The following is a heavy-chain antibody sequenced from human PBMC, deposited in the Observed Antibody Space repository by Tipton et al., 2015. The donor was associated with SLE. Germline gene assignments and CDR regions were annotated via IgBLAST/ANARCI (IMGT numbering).Heavy chain of an antibody. CDR2: MYNSGNI. J-gene: IGHJ6*03. V-gene: IGHV4-59*12. D-gene: IGHD3/OR15-3a*01. Sequence: GLVKPSETPSLTCTVSGGSISDYYWSWIRQPPGKGLEWIGYMYNSGNINYPPPLNPSLKSRVTISVDTSKNQFSLKLSSATAADTAVYYCARAPGLDRDYYYYYYMDVWGKGTTVTVSS. CDR3: ARAPGLDRDYYYYYYMDV. CDR1: GGSISDYY.